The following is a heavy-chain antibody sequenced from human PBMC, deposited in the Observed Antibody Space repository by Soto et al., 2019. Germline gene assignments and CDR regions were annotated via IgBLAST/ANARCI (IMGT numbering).Heavy chain of an antibody. J-gene: IGHJ4*02. CDR1: GYSFTNSW. V-gene: IGHV5-10-1*01. CDR3: TRQSETYYDSSGYYFDY. Sequence: PGESLKISCKGSGYSFTNSWINWVRQMPGKGLEWMGRIDHRDSYANYIPSFQGHVTISADESISTAYLQCSSLKASDTAMYYCTRQSETYYDSSGYYFDYWGQGTLVTVSS. CDR2: IDHRDSYA. D-gene: IGHD3-22*01.